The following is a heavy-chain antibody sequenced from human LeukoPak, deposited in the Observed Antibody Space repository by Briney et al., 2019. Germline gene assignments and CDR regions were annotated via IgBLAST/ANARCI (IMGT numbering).Heavy chain of an antibody. V-gene: IGHV4-4*02. CDR3: ASGRDSYDSSGAFDY. J-gene: IGHJ4*02. CDR2: IYHRGST. Sequence: PSETLSLTCAVSGDSISSSHWWSWVRQPPGKGLEWIGEIYHRGSTNYNPSLKSRVTISVDKSKNHFSLNLSPVTAADTAVYYCASGRDSYDSSGAFDYWGQGTLVTVSS. D-gene: IGHD3-22*01. CDR1: GDSISSSHW.